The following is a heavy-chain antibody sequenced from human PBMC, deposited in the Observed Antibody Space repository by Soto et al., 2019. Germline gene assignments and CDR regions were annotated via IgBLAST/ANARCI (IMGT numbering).Heavy chain of an antibody. CDR3: ARARNQDYYGMDV. J-gene: IGHJ6*02. V-gene: IGHV1-46*01. D-gene: IGHD4-4*01. Sequence: ASVKVSWKASGYTFTSYYMHWVLQAPGQGLEWMGIINPSGGSTSYAQKFQGRVTMTRDTSTSTVYMELSSLRSEDTAVYYCARARNQDYYGMDVWGQGTTVTVSS. CDR1: GYTFTSYY. CDR2: INPSGGST.